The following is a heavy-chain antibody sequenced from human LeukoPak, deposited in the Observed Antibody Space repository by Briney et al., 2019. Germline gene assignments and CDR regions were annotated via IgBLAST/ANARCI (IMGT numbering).Heavy chain of an antibody. D-gene: IGHD4-17*01. CDR1: GFPLSSYA. Sequence: GGSLRLSCAAFGFPLSSYAMSWVRQAPGKGLEWVSATSSSDAGTYHADSVRGRFTISRDNSKNTLYLQMNSLRPEDTAVYYCAKEIWPTVTTPGHTYFDYWGQGALVTVSS. CDR2: TSSSDAGT. J-gene: IGHJ4*02. V-gene: IGHV3-23*01. CDR3: AKEIWPTVTTPGHTYFDY.